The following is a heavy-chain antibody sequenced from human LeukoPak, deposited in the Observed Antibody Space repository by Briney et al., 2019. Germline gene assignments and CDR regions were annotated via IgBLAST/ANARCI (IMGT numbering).Heavy chain of an antibody. V-gene: IGHV1-8*01. CDR3: AGGPSRYFDWLPYYFDY. Sequence: ASVKVSCKASGYTFTSYDINWVRQTTGQGLEWMGWMNPNSGDAGYAQKFQGRVTMTRNTSISTAYMEMSSLRSEDTAVYYCAGGPSRYFDWLPYYFDYWGQGTLATVSS. CDR1: GYTFTSYD. J-gene: IGHJ4*02. CDR2: MNPNSGDA. D-gene: IGHD3-9*01.